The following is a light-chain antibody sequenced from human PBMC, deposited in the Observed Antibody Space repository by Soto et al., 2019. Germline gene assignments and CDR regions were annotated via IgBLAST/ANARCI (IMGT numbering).Light chain of an antibody. CDR3: SSYTSSSTLVV. CDR2: DVS. V-gene: IGLV2-14*03. CDR1: SSDVGGYNY. J-gene: IGLJ2*01. Sequence: QSALTQPASVSGSPGQSITISCTGTSSDVGGYNYVSWYQHYPGKAPKLMIYDVSNRPSGVSDRFSGSKSGNTASLTISGLQTEDEADYYCSSYTSSSTLVVFGGGTKPTVL.